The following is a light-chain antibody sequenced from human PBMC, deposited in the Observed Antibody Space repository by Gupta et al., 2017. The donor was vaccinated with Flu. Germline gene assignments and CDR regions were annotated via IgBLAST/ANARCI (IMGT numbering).Light chain of an antibody. Sequence: SYELTQPPSVSVSPGQTASITCSGDRLGDKYACWYQQQPGQSPVLVIYQNNKRPSGIPEGFSGSTSANTATLTISGTEAVDEDDYYCQAWDTHAVFGGGTKLTVL. CDR3: QAWDTHAV. CDR1: RLGDKY. V-gene: IGLV3-1*01. CDR2: QNN. J-gene: IGLJ2*01.